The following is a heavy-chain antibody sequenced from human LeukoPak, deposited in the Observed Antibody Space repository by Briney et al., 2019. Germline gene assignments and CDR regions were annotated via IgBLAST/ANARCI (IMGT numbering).Heavy chain of an antibody. V-gene: IGHV4-34*01. CDR2: INHSGST. CDR3: ARQLVRYWFDP. CDR1: GGSFSGYY. D-gene: IGHD6-6*01. Sequence: PSETLSLTCAVYGGSFSGYYWSWIRQPPGKGLEWIGEINHSGSTNYNPSLKSRVTISVGTSKNQFSLKLSSVTAADTAVYYCARQLVRYWFDPWGQGTLVTVSS. J-gene: IGHJ5*02.